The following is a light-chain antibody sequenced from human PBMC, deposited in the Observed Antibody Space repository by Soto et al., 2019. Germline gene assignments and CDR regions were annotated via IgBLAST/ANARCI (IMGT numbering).Light chain of an antibody. CDR1: SSDVGSYNF. CDR3: CSYVGSSTYV. Sequence: QSALTQPASVSGSPGQSITISCTGTSSDVGSYNFVSWFQQHPGKAPKLMIYEGSERPSGVSNRFSGSKSGNTASLTISGLQAEDEADYYCCSYVGSSTYVFGTGTKVTVL. CDR2: EGS. J-gene: IGLJ1*01. V-gene: IGLV2-23*01.